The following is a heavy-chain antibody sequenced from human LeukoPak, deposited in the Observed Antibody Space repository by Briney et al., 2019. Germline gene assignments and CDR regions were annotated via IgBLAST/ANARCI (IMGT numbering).Heavy chain of an antibody. J-gene: IGHJ5*02. V-gene: IGHV3-23*01. CDR2: ICGRGGST. CDR1: GLTFSSYA. Sequence: GGSLRLSCAASGLTFSSYAMSWVRPAPGKGVEWVSAICGRGGSTYNADSVKGRFTIPRDNSKNTLYLQMNSLRAEDTAVYYCAKALGLDSSGYYYGSFDPWGQGTLVTVSS. D-gene: IGHD3-22*01. CDR3: AKALGLDSSGYYYGSFDP.